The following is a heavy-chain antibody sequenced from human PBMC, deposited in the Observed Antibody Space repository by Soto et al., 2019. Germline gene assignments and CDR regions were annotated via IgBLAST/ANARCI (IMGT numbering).Heavy chain of an antibody. D-gene: IGHD2-15*01. J-gene: IGHJ4*02. V-gene: IGHV1-69*08. CDR2: VIPNLGVT. Sequence: QVQLVQSGAEVKKPGSSVKVSCKASGGTLSSYTFSWVRQAPGQGLEWMGRVIPNLGVTNYAKKFQGRFTIVVDTSTSTAYMELNSLRYEDTAVYYCARDKGYGSDTSCQDFDYWGQGTLVTGSS. CDR3: ARDKGYGSDTSCQDFDY. CDR1: GGTLSSYT.